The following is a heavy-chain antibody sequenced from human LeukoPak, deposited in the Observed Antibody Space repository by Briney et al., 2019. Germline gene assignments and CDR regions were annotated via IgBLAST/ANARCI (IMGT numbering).Heavy chain of an antibody. CDR1: GFTFSSYA. CDR2: ISGSGGST. V-gene: IGHV3-23*01. D-gene: IGHD5-12*01. J-gene: IGHJ4*02. Sequence: PGGSLRLSCAASGFTFSSYAMSWVRQAPGKGLEWVSAISGSGGSTYYADSVKGRFTISRDNSKNTLYLQMNSLRAEDTAVYYCAKDGYSGYERLPTYFDYWGQGTLVTVSS. CDR3: AKDGYSGYERLPTYFDY.